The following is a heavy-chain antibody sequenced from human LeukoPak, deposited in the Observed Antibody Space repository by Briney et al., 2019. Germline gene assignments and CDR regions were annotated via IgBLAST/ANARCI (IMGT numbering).Heavy chain of an antibody. V-gene: IGHV3-53*01. CDR1: GFTVSSNY. CDR2: IYSGGST. J-gene: IGHJ4*02. D-gene: IGHD5-24*01. Sequence: GGSLRLSCAASGFTVSSNYMSWVRQAPGKGLEWVSVIYSGGSTYYADSVKGRFTISRDNSKNTLYLQMNSLRAEDTAVYYCARDRGDGYNYRSPFDSWGQGTLVTVSS. CDR3: ARDRGDGYNYRSPFDS.